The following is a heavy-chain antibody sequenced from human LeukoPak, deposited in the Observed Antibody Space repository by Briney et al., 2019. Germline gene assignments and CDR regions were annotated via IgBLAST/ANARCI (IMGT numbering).Heavy chain of an antibody. D-gene: IGHD4-17*01. V-gene: IGHV3-23*01. CDR1: GFTFSSYA. Sequence: GGSLRLSCAASGFTFSSYAMSWVRQAPGKGLEWVSSIGSSGDTTYYAGSVKGRFTISRDNSKNTLYLQMDSLRVEDTAVYYCARTFDGDYGVSYYGMDVWGQGTTVTVSS. J-gene: IGHJ6*02. CDR3: ARTFDGDYGVSYYGMDV. CDR2: IGSSGDTT.